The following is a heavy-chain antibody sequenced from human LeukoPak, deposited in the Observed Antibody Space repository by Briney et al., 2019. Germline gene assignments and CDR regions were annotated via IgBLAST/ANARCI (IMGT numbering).Heavy chain of an antibody. CDR1: GYSISSGYY. CDR2: IYHSGST. V-gene: IGHV4-38-2*02. CDR3: ARAGGYNSPFAY. J-gene: IGHJ4*02. Sequence: PSETLSLTCTVSGYSISSGYYWGWIRQPPGQGLEWIGSIYHSGSTYYNPSLKSRVTISVDTSKNQFSLKLSSVTAADTAVYYCARAGGYNSPFAYWGQGTLVTVSS. D-gene: IGHD5-24*01.